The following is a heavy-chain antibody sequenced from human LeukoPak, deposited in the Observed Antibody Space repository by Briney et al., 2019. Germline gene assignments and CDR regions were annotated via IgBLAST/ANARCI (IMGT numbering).Heavy chain of an antibody. D-gene: IGHD1-26*01. CDR2: ISSSGSTI. CDR1: GFTFSSYE. CDR3: AKDWGQRGVGASLGH. V-gene: IGHV3-48*03. Sequence: PGGSLRLSCAASGFTFSSYEMNWVRQAPGKGLEWVSYISSSGSTIYYADSVMGRFTISRDNSKNTVDLQINSLRHEDTAVYYCAKDWGQRGVGASLGHWGQGTLVIVSS. J-gene: IGHJ4*02.